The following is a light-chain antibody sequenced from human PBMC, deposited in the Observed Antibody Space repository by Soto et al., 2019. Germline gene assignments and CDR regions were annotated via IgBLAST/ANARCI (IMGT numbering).Light chain of an antibody. Sequence: IQMKLSPSAVSASVKDRVTITCRASQSISSWLAWYQQKPGKAPKLLIYDASSLESGVPSRFSGSGSGTEFTLTISSLQPDDFATYYCQQYNSYLLTFGGGTKV. J-gene: IGKJ4*01. CDR1: QSISSW. CDR2: DAS. V-gene: IGKV1-5*01. CDR3: QQYNSYLLT.